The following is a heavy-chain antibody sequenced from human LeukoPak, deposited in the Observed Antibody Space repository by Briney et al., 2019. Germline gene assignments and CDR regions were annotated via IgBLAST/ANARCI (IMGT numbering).Heavy chain of an antibody. V-gene: IGHV4-59*01. J-gene: IGHJ3*02. Sequence: SETLSLTCTVSGGSISGYYWSWIRQPPGKGLEWIGYIYYSGSTKYNPSLKSRVTMSVDTSRNQFSLKLSSVTAADTAVYYCARGGLENGYHSNDGFDIWGQGTMVTVSS. D-gene: IGHD3-22*01. CDR3: ARGGLENGYHSNDGFDI. CDR1: GGSISGYY. CDR2: IYYSGST.